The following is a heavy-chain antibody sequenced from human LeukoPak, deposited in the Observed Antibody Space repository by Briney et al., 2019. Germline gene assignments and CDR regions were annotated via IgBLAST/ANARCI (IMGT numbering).Heavy chain of an antibody. J-gene: IGHJ4*02. CDR1: GGSVSSGSYY. D-gene: IGHD1-26*01. CDR3: ARHSGSYQFFDY. Sequence: SETLSLTCTVSGGSVSSGSYYWGWIRQPPGKGLEWIGSISYSGSTYYNPSLKSRVTISVDTSKKQFSLKLSSVTAADTAVYYCARHSGSYQFFDYWGQGTLVTVSS. V-gene: IGHV4-39*01. CDR2: ISYSGST.